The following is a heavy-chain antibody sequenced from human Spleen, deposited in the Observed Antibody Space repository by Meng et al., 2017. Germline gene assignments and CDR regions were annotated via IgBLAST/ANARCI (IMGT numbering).Heavy chain of an antibody. J-gene: IGHJ4*02. Sequence: QGQLVQSGAWVKEPGASVKVSCKPSGYPFTAYYIHWVRQAPGQGLEWMGHIIPNSGDTLYAPKFQGRVSMTADTSIGTAYVELSGLRSDDTAIYYCVRDENISLGKLFGDYWGQGTLVTVSS. V-gene: IGHV1-2*06. D-gene: IGHD2-21*01. CDR2: IIPNSGDT. CDR1: GYPFTAYY. CDR3: VRDENISLGKLFGDY.